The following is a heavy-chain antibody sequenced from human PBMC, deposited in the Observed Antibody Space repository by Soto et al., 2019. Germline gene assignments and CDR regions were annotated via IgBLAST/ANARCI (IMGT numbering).Heavy chain of an antibody. Sequence: PGGSLRLSCAASGFTFSSYGMHWVRQAPGKGLERVAVISYDGSNKYYADSVKGRFTISRDNAKNSLYLQMNSLRAEDTAVYYCARDQREAFCSSTSCSHPYYYYYYMDVWGKGTTVTVSS. D-gene: IGHD2-2*01. CDR1: GFTFSSYG. V-gene: IGHV3-30*03. CDR2: ISYDGSNK. CDR3: ARDQREAFCSSTSCSHPYYYYYYMDV. J-gene: IGHJ6*03.